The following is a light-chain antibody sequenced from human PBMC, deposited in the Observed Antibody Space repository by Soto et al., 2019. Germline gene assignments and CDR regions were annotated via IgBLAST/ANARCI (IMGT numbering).Light chain of an antibody. Sequence: QAALTQPDSVSGSRGRLITICCTGCSSDVGAYYFVCWYEHRPAKAPKLILYDASTRPSGMASRCSGSKSGYTASVAISGLQAVREAYYYRSKHAGATTPYVFGPGTQV. V-gene: IGLV2-14*01. CDR3: SKHAGATTPYV. CDR2: DAS. CDR1: SSDVGAYYF. J-gene: IGLJ1*01.